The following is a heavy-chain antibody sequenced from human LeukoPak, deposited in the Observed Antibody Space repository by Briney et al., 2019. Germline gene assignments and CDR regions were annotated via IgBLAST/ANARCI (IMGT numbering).Heavy chain of an antibody. CDR1: GFTFSSYS. CDR3: ARGTQLDY. J-gene: IGHJ4*02. D-gene: IGHD2-2*01. CDR2: ISSSSSYI. V-gene: IGHV3-21*01. Sequence: PGGSLRLSCAASGFTFSSYSMNWVRQAPGKGLEWVSSISSSSSYIYYAGSVKGRFTISRDNAKNSLYLQMNSRRAEDTAVYYCARGTQLDYWGQGTLVTVSS.